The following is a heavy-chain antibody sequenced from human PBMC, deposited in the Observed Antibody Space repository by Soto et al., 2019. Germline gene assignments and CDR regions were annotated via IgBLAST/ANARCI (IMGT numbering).Heavy chain of an antibody. CDR1: GFTFSSYG. CDR3: AKDSRRDGYGVRFDY. CDR2: ISYDGSNK. V-gene: IGHV3-30*18. Sequence: GGSLRLSSAASGFTFSSYGRHWVRQAPGKGLEWVAVISYDGSNKYYADSVKGRFTISRDNSKNTLYLQMNSLRAEDTAVYYCAKDSRRDGYGVRFDYWGQGTLVTVSS. D-gene: IGHD3-22*01. J-gene: IGHJ4*02.